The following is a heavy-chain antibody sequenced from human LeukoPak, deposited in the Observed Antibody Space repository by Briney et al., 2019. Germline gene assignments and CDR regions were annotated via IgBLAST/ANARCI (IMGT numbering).Heavy chain of an antibody. V-gene: IGHV1-18*01. D-gene: IGHD3-16*01. Sequence: ASVTVSCTASGYTFTSYGISWVRQAPGQGLEWMGWISAYNGNTNYAQKLQGRVTMTTDTSTSTAYMELRSLRSDDTAVYYCARVRDLGGGEYYFDYWGQGTLVTVSS. CDR2: ISAYNGNT. CDR1: GYTFTSYG. J-gene: IGHJ4*02. CDR3: ARVRDLGGGEYYFDY.